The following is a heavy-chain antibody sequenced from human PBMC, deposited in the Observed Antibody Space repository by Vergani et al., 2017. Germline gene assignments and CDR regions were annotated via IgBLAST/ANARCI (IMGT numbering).Heavy chain of an antibody. CDR1: GFTVSSNY. Sequence: EVQLLESGGGLVQPGGSLRLSCAASGFTVSSNYMSWVRQAPGKGLEWVANIKQDGSEKYYVDSVKGRFTISRDNAKNSLYLQMNSLRAEDTAVYYCAREHSSSWYGSGGMDVWGQGTTVTVSS. CDR3: AREHSSSWYGSGGMDV. J-gene: IGHJ6*02. V-gene: IGHV3-7*03. D-gene: IGHD6-13*01. CDR2: IKQDGSEK.